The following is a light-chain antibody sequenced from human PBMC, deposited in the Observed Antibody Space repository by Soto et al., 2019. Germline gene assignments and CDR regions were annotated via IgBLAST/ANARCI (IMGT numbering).Light chain of an antibody. CDR1: QDISSW. J-gene: IGKJ1*01. V-gene: IGKV1-5*03. CDR3: QQYNSHWT. CDR2: KAS. Sequence: DIQMTQSPSTLSASVGDRVTITFRASQDISSWLAWYQQKPGKAPKVLIYKASSLQSGVPTRFSASGSGTEFTLTISSLKPDDFATYSCQQYNSHWTFGQGTKVDVK.